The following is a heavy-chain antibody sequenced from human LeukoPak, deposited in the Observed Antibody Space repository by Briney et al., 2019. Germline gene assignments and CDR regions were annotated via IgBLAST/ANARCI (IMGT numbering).Heavy chain of an antibody. J-gene: IGHJ4*02. CDR1: GGTFSSYA. D-gene: IGHD5-12*01. Sequence: ASVKVSCKASGGTFSSYAISWVRQAPGQGLEGMGWISAYNGNTNYAQKLQSRLTMTTDTSTSTDYMELRSLRSDDAAVYYCARDGYSGYDYIYFDYWGQGTLVTVSS. CDR3: ARDGYSGYDYIYFDY. V-gene: IGHV1-18*01. CDR2: ISAYNGNT.